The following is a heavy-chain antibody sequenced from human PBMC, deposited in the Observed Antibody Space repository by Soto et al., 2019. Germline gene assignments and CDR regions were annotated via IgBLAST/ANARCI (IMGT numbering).Heavy chain of an antibody. CDR3: ASEYCSGGSCYYYGMDV. CDR2: IWSDGSNK. Sequence: QVQLVESGGGVVQPGRSLRLSCAGSGFTFSTYGMHWVRQAPGKGLEWGAVIWSDGSNKYYADSVKGRFTISRDNSKNTLYLQMNSLRAEDTAVYYCASEYCSGGSCYYYGMDVWGQGTTVTVSS. D-gene: IGHD2-15*01. J-gene: IGHJ6*02. CDR1: GFTFSTYG. V-gene: IGHV3-33*01.